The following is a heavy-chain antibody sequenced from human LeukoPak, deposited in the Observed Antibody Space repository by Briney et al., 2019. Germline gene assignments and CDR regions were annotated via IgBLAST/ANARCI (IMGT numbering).Heavy chain of an antibody. CDR3: ANQGLWRPEGWFDP. Sequence: PGGSLRLSCAASGFTFSSYAMSWVRQAPGKGLEWVSAISGSGGSTYYADSVKGRFTISRDNSKNTLYLQMNSLRAEDTAVYYCANQGLWRPEGWFDPWGQGTLVTVSS. V-gene: IGHV3-23*01. CDR2: ISGSGGST. CDR1: GFTFSSYA. D-gene: IGHD5-18*01. J-gene: IGHJ5*02.